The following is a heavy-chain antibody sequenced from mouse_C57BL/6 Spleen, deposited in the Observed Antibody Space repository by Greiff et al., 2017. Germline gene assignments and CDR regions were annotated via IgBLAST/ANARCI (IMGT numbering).Heavy chain of an antibody. V-gene: IGHV1-69*01. CDR1: GYTFTSYW. Sequence: QVQLQQPGAELVMPGASVKLSCKASGYTFTSYWMHWVKQRPGQGLEWIGEIDSSDSYTHYNQKFQGKSTLTVDKSSSTAYMQLISLTAEDSAVYYCARGAAQAPFAYWGQGTLVTVSA. D-gene: IGHD3-2*02. CDR2: IDSSDSYT. CDR3: ARGAAQAPFAY. J-gene: IGHJ3*01.